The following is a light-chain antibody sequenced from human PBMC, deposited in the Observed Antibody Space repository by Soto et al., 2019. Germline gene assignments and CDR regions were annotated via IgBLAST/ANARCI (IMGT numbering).Light chain of an antibody. V-gene: IGKV3-15*01. CDR1: LTVSGD. CDR2: GAT. CDR3: QQYYNWPPS. Sequence: ERVMTQSPATLAVSPGDRATFSCRASLTVSGDLAWYQQRPGQTPRLLIFGATTRAADVPARFSGSGSGTEFTLTISGLQSDDCVTYYCQQYYNWPPSFGGGTKVELK. J-gene: IGKJ4*01.